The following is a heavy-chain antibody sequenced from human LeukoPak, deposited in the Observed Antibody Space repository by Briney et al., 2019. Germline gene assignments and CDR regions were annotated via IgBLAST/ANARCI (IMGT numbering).Heavy chain of an antibody. CDR3: ARQGVLRFLEWLVLDAFDS. J-gene: IGHJ3*02. V-gene: IGHV4-39*01. Sequence: SETLSLTCTVPGGSISSSSYYWGWIRQPPGQGLEWIGSIYYSGSTYYNPSLKRRVTISVDTSKNQFSMKLSSVTAADTAVYYCARQGVLRFLEWLVLDAFDSWGQGTMVTVSS. CDR1: GGSISSSSYY. CDR2: IYYSGST. D-gene: IGHD3-3*01.